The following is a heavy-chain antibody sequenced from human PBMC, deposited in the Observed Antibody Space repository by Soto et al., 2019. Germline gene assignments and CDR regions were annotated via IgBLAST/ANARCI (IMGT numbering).Heavy chain of an antibody. J-gene: IGHJ4*02. V-gene: IGHV4-59*01. Sequence: QVQLQESGPGLVKPSETLSLTCTVSGGSISSYYWSWIRQPPGKGLEWIGYIYYSGSTNYNPSLKSRVTISVDTSKNQFSLKLSSVTAADTAVYYCARDSGYDRLGTLAVAGYYFDYWGQGTLVTVSS. D-gene: IGHD6-19*01. CDR1: GGSISSYY. CDR2: IYYSGST. CDR3: ARDSGYDRLGTLAVAGYYFDY.